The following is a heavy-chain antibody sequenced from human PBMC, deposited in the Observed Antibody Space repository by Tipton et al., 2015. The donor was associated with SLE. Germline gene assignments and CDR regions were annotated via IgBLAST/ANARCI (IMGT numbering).Heavy chain of an antibody. CDR1: GGSISSSSYY. J-gene: IGHJ4*02. V-gene: IGHV4-39*07. D-gene: IGHD3-10*01. CDR3: ARGEGRARD. CDR2: IYYSGST. Sequence: LRLSCTVSGGSISSSSYYWGWIRQPPGKGLEWIGSIYYSGSTYYNPSLKSRVTISVDTSKNQFSLKLSSVTAADTAVYYCARGEGRARDWGQGTLVTVSS.